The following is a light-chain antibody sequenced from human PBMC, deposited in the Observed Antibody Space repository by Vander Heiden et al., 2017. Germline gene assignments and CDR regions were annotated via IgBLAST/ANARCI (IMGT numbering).Light chain of an antibody. V-gene: IGKV3-15*01. CDR1: QSVSNN. CDR2: GAS. J-gene: IGKJ4*01. CDR3: QHYESRPLT. Sequence: EIVMTQSPATLSVSPGERATLSCRASQSVSNNLAWYQQKPGQAPRLLIYGASTRATGIPARFSGSGSGTEFTLTISSLQSEDLAVYYCQHYESRPLTFGGGTKVEIK.